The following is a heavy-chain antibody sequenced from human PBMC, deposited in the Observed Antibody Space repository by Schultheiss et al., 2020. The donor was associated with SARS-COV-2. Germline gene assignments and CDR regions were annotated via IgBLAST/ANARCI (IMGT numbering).Heavy chain of an antibody. CDR3: TRPVTTGREMMVY. Sequence: GGSLRLSCAASGFTFSNAWMNWVRQAPGKGLEWVGRIRSKANSYATAYAASVKGRFTISRDDSKNTAYLQMNSLKTEDTAVYYCTRPVTTGREMMVYWGQGTLVTVSS. CDR2: IRSKANSYAT. V-gene: IGHV3-73*01. J-gene: IGHJ4*02. D-gene: IGHD4-17*01. CDR1: GFTFSNAW.